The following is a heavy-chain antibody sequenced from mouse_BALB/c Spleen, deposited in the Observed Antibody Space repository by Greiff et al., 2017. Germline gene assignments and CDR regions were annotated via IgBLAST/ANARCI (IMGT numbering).Heavy chain of an antibody. J-gene: IGHJ3*01. CDR1: GFTFSSFG. CDR3: AREGYDVWFAY. Sequence: EVQRVESGGGLVQPGGSRKLSCAASGFTFSSFGMHWVRQAPEKGLEWVAYISSGSSTIYYADTVKGRFTISRDNPKNTLFLQMTSLRSEDTAMYYCAREGYDVWFAYWGQGTLVTVSA. D-gene: IGHD2-2*01. CDR2: ISSGSSTI. V-gene: IGHV5-17*02.